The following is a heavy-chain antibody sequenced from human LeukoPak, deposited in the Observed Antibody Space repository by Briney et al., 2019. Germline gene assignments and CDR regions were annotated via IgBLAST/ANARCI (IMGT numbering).Heavy chain of an antibody. Sequence: PGGSLRLSRTASGFTFSSYSMNWVRQAPGKGLEWVSSISSSSSYIYYADSVKGRFTISRDNAKNSLYLQMNSLRAEDTAVYYCARDTYDFWSGFDYWGQGTLVTVSS. CDR1: GFTFSSYS. CDR2: ISSSSSYI. V-gene: IGHV3-21*01. J-gene: IGHJ4*02. D-gene: IGHD3-3*01. CDR3: ARDTYDFWSGFDY.